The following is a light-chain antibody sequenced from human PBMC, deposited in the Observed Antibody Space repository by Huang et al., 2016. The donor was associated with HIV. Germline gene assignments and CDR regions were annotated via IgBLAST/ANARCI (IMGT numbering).Light chain of an antibody. CDR1: QGISNY. CDR3: QKYNSAPRVWT. J-gene: IGKJ1*01. Sequence: DIQMTQSPSSLSASVGDRVTITCRAGQGISNYLAWYQQKPGKVPKLLIYAASTLQSGFPSRFSGSGSGTDFTLTISSLQPEDVATYYCQKYNSAPRVWTFGQGTKVEIK. V-gene: IGKV1-27*01. CDR2: AAS.